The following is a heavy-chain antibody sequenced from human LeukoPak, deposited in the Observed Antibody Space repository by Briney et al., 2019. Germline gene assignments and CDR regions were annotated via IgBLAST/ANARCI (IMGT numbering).Heavy chain of an antibody. CDR1: GGSISSGDYY. V-gene: IGHV4-30-4*08. CDR2: IYYSGST. D-gene: IGHD5-18*01. Sequence: SQTLSLTCTVSGGSISSGDYYWRWIRQPPGKGLEWIGYIYYSGSTYYNPSLKSRVTISVDTSKNQFSLKLSSVTAADTAVYYCARDVADTAMGFDYWGQGTLVTVS. J-gene: IGHJ4*02. CDR3: ARDVADTAMGFDY.